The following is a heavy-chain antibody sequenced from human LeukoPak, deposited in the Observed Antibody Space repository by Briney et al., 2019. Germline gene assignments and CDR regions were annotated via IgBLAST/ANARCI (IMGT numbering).Heavy chain of an antibody. CDR3: ARGCSSTSCWLRMDV. CDR1: GGSFSGYY. CDR2: INHSGST. V-gene: IGHV4-34*01. Sequence: SETLSLTCAVYGGSFSGYYWSWIRQPPGKGLEWIGEINHSGSTNYNPSLKSRVTMSIDTSKNQFSLNLSSVTAADTAVYYCARGCSSTSCWLRMDVWGQGTTVTVS. J-gene: IGHJ6*02. D-gene: IGHD2-2*01.